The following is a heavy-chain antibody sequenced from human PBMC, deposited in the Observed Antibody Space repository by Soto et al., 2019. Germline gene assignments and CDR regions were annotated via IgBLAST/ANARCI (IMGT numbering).Heavy chain of an antibody. J-gene: IGHJ4*02. CDR2: IYYSGST. D-gene: IGHD6-19*01. CDR1: GGSISSSSYY. V-gene: IGHV4-39*01. Sequence: QLQLQESGPGLVKPSETLSLTCTVSGGSISSSSYYWGWIRQPPGKGLEWIGSIYYSGSTYYNPSLKSRVTISVNTSKNQFSVKLSSMTDADTAVYYCARLHFEVAGPIDYWGQGTLVTVSS. CDR3: ARLHFEVAGPIDY.